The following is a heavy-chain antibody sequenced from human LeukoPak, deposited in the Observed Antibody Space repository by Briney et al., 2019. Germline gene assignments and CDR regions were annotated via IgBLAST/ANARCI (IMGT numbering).Heavy chain of an antibody. CDR2: IKQDGSEK. J-gene: IGHJ4*02. V-gene: IGHV3-7*01. CDR3: ARDHPLGGYDFDY. Sequence: PGGSLRLSCAASGFTFSSYWMSWVRQAPGKGLDWVANIKQDGSEKYYVDSVKGRFTISRDNAKNSLYLQMNSLRAEDTAVYYCARDHPLGGYDFDYWGQGTLVTVSS. D-gene: IGHD5-12*01. CDR1: GFTFSSYW.